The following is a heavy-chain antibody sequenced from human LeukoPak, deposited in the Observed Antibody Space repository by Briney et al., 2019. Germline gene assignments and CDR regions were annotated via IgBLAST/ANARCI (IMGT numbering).Heavy chain of an antibody. CDR2: IYYSGST. V-gene: IGHV4-39*01. Sequence: SETLSLTCTVSGGSISSSSYYWGWIRQPPGKGLEWIGSIYYSGSTYYNPSLKSRVTISVDTSKNQFSLKLSSVTAADTAVYYCARRKDTATDCWGQGTLVTVSS. D-gene: IGHD5-18*01. CDR3: ARRKDTATDC. CDR1: GGSISSSSYY. J-gene: IGHJ4*02.